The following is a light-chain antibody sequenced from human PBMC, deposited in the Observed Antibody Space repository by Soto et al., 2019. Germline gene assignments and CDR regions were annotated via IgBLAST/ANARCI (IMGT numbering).Light chain of an antibody. V-gene: IGKV3-20*01. CDR1: QSVDSSF. Sequence: EIVLTQSPGSLSLSPGERATLSCRASQSVDSSFFAWYQQKPGQAPRLLIYGASNRATGIPDRFSGRGSGTDFTLTITGLEPEDFAVYYCQQYVSSVTFGKGPRWKSN. J-gene: IGKJ1*01. CDR3: QQYVSSVT. CDR2: GAS.